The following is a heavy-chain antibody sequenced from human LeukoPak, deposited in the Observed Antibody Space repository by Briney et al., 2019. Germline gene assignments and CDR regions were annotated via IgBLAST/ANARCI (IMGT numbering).Heavy chain of an antibody. CDR3: ARDGPEGLYGSGSYYSL. Sequence: PSETLSLTCTVSGGSISSYYWSWIRQPPGKGLEWIGYIYYSGSTNYNPSLKSRVTISVDTSKNQFSLKLSSVTAADTAVYYCARDGPEGLYGSGSYYSLWGQGTLVTVSS. CDR2: IYYSGST. CDR1: GGSISSYY. D-gene: IGHD3-10*01. V-gene: IGHV4-59*01. J-gene: IGHJ4*02.